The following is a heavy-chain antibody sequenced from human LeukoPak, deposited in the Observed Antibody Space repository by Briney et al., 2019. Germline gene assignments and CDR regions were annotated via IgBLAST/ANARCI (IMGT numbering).Heavy chain of an antibody. CDR1: CYSISSGYY. J-gene: IGHJ4*02. Sequence: SETLSLTCAVSCYSISSGYYWGWIRQPPGKGLEWIGSIYHSGSTYYNPSLKSRVTISVDTSKNQFSLKLSSVTAADTAVYYCARHAPVQDYYDYWGQGTLVTVSS. D-gene: IGHD2-2*01. CDR2: IYHSGST. V-gene: IGHV4-38-2*01. CDR3: ARHAPVQDYYDY.